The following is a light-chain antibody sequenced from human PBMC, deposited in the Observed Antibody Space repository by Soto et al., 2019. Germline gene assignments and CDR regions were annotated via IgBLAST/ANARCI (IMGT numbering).Light chain of an antibody. CDR1: QSVSSSY. V-gene: IGKV3-20*01. J-gene: IGKJ4*01. Sequence: EIVLTQSPGTLSLSPGERATLSCRASQSVSSSYLAWYQQKPCQAPRLLIYSASRRATGIPDRFDASRSATDFTLTISRLEPEDFAVYYCHQYGSSPLTFGGGTKVDIK. CDR3: HQYGSSPLT. CDR2: SAS.